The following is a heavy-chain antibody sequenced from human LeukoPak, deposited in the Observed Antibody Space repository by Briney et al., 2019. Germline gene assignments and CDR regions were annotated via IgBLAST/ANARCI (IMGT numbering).Heavy chain of an antibody. CDR3: ATDRGHAFDI. V-gene: IGHV3-74*01. D-gene: IGHD3-10*01. CDR2: IYSDGSGT. CDR1: GFTFSSYW. Sequence: HPGGSLRLSCAASGFTFSSYWMHWVRQAPGKGLVWVSRIYSDGSGTTYAESVKGRFTISRDNAKNTLFLQMNSLTAEDTAVYYCATDRGHAFDIWGQGTVVTVS. J-gene: IGHJ3*02.